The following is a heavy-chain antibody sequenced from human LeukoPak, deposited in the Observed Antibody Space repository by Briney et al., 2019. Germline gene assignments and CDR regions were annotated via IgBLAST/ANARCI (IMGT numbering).Heavy chain of an antibody. V-gene: IGHV1-69*05. D-gene: IGHD6-19*01. J-gene: IGHJ4*02. CDR2: IIPIFGTA. Sequence: SVKVSCKASGGTFSSYAISWVRQAPGQGLEWMGRIIPIFGTANHAQKFQGRVTITTDESTSTAYMELSSLRSEDTAVYYCARDFLSRIAVARSPDFDYWGQGTLVTVSS. CDR1: GGTFSSYA. CDR3: ARDFLSRIAVARSPDFDY.